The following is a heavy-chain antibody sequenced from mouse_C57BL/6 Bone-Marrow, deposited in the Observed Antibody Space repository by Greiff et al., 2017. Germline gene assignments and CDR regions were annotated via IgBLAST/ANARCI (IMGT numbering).Heavy chain of an antibody. CDR3: ARHGGYGSSYGWFAY. J-gene: IGHJ3*01. V-gene: IGHV5-12*01. CDR2: ISNGGGST. Sequence: EVKLVESGGGLVQPGGSLKLSCAASGFPFSDSYMYWVRQTPEKRLEWVAYISNGGGSTYYPDTVKGRFPIFRDNAKNTLYLQMSRLKSEDTAMYYCARHGGYGSSYGWFAYWGQGTLVTVSA. CDR1: GFPFSDSY. D-gene: IGHD1-1*01.